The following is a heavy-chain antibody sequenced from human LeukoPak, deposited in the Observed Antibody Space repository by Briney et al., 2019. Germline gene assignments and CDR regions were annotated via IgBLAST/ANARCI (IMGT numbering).Heavy chain of an antibody. CDR1: GDSISSNNYY. CDR2: IYYTGTT. Sequence: KPSETLSLTCIVSGDSISSNNYYWGWIRQPPGKGLEWLGSIYYTGTTYNNPSLKSRVTISVDTSKNQFSLKLSSVTAADTAVYYCARTTLSGYYNPLGYWGQGTLVTVSS. D-gene: IGHD3-22*01. V-gene: IGHV4-39*07. CDR3: ARTTLSGYYNPLGY. J-gene: IGHJ4*02.